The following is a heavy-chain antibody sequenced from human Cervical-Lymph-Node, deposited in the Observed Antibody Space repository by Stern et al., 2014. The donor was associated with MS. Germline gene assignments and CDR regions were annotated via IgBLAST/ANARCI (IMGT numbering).Heavy chain of an antibody. Sequence: VQLVESGGGVVQPGRSLRLSCAASGFTFSSYAMPWVRPAPGKGLGWVAVISYDGSDKYYADSVKGRFTISRDNSKNTLYLQMNSLRAEDTAVYYCARPMKNSSSWEIDYWGQGTLVTVSS. V-gene: IGHV3-30*04. CDR2: ISYDGSDK. J-gene: IGHJ4*02. CDR3: ARPMKNSSSWEIDY. D-gene: IGHD6-13*01. CDR1: GFTFSSYA.